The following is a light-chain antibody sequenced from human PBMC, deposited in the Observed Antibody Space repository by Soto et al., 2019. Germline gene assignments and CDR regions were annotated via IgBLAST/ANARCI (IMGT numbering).Light chain of an antibody. V-gene: IGKV3-20*01. CDR1: QSVSSY. J-gene: IGKJ1*01. CDR2: GAS. CDR3: QQYGSSPRT. Sequence: ETVMTQSLATLSVSPGERVTLSCRTSQSVSSYLAWYQQKPGQAPRLLIYGASSRATGIPDRFSGSGSGTDFTLTISRLEPEDFAVYYCQQYGSSPRTFCQGTKVDIK.